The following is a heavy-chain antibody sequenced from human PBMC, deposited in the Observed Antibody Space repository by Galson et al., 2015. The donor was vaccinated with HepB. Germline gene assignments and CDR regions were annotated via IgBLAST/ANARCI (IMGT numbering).Heavy chain of an antibody. CDR2: ISASGGST. D-gene: IGHD6-19*01. Sequence: SLRLSCAASGFTFSSYAMSWVRQAPGKGLEWVSAISASGGSTDYAGSVKGRFTISRDNSKNTLYLQMNSLRAEDTAVYYCARGNPAIAVAGTVHFDHWGQGSLVTVSS. CDR1: GFTFSSYA. J-gene: IGHJ4*02. V-gene: IGHV3-23*01. CDR3: ARGNPAIAVAGTVHFDH.